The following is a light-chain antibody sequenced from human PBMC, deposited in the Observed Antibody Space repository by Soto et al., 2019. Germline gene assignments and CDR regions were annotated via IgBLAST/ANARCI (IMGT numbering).Light chain of an antibody. CDR1: QSVSSN. J-gene: IGKJ1*01. Sequence: EIVMTQSPATLSVSPGERATLSCRASQSVSSNIAWYQQKPGQAPRLLIYRAATRATGIPARFSGSGSGTEFTLTISSLQSEDFAVYYCQQYNDWPQTFGQGTKVDIK. CDR3: QQYNDWPQT. V-gene: IGKV3-15*01. CDR2: RAA.